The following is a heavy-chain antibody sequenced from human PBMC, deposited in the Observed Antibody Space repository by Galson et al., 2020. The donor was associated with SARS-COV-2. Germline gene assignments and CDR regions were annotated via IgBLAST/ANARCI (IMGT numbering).Heavy chain of an antibody. CDR2: INPSGVNT. CDR3: AGMTVAGPFDY. Sequence: ASVKVSCKASGHTFTNSYMHWVRQAPGQGLEWMGLINPSGVNTYYAQNFQGRVTITRDTSTSTVYMELRSLRSEDTAVYYCAGMTVAGPFDYWGQGTLVTVSS. D-gene: IGHD6-19*01. J-gene: IGHJ4*02. CDR1: GHTFTNSY. V-gene: IGHV1-46*01.